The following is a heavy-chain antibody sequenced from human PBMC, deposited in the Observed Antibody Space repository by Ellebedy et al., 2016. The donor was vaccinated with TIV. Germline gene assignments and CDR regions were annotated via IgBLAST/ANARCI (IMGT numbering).Heavy chain of an antibody. D-gene: IGHD3-22*01. J-gene: IGHJ5*02. CDR2: ISSSSSTI. CDR1: GFTFSSYG. V-gene: IGHV3-48*01. CDR3: ARDEGKKDGYYGSSPEEGFDP. Sequence: GESLKISCATSGFTFSSYGMHWVRQAPGKGLEWVSYISSSSSTIYYADSVKGRFTISRDNAKNSLYLQMNSLRAEDTALYYCARDEGKKDGYYGSSPEEGFDPWGQGTLVTVSS.